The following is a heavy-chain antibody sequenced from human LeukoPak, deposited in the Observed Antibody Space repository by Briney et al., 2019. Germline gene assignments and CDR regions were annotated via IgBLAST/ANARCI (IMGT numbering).Heavy chain of an antibody. V-gene: IGHV4-34*01. CDR2: INHSGST. D-gene: IGHD6-19*01. J-gene: IGHJ4*02. CDR1: GGSFSGYY. CDR3: ARGVRWIAVAGHFDY. Sequence: PSETLSLTCAVYGGSFSGYYWSWIRQPPGRGLEWIGEINHSGSTNYNPSLKSRVTISVDTSKNQFSLKLSSVTAADTAVYYCARGVRWIAVAGHFDYWGQETLVTVSS.